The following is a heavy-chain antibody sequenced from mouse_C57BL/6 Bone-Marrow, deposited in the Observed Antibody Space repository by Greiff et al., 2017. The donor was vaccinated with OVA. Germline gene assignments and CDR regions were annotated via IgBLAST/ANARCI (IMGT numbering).Heavy chain of an antibody. J-gene: IGHJ3*01. CDR3: AIYYGSSPFAY. CDR2: IHPSDSDT. Sequence: QVQLQQPGAELVKPGASVKVSCKASGYTFTSYWMHWVKQRPGQGLEWIGRIHPSDSDTNYNQKFKGKATLTVDKSSSPAYMQLSRLTSEDSAVYYCAIYYGSSPFAYWGQGTLVTVSA. D-gene: IGHD1-1*01. CDR1: GYTFTSYW. V-gene: IGHV1-74*01.